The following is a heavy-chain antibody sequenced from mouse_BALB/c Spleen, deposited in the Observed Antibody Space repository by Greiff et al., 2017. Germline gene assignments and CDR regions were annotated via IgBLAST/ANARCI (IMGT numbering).Heavy chain of an antibody. D-gene: IGHD1-1*01. CDR3: ARGHYYYGSSYWYFDV. Sequence: EVHLVESGPGLVKPSQSLSLTCTVTGYSITSDYAWNWIRQFPGNKLEWMGYISYSGSTSYNPSLKSRISITRDTSKNQFFLQLNSVTTEDTATYYCARGHYYYGSSYWYFDVWGAGTTVTVSS. V-gene: IGHV3-2*02. J-gene: IGHJ1*01. CDR1: GYSITSDYA. CDR2: ISYSGST.